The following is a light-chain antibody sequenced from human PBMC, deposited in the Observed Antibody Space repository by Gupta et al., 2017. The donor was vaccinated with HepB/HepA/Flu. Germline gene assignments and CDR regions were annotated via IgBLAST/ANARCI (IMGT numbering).Light chain of an antibody. J-gene: IGLJ1*01. CDR3: QSYDTSLSGYV. Sequence: QSVLTQPPSLPGAPGQRVILSCTGSSSNIGAGYDVHWYQQLPGTAPKLLIYGNTNRPSGVPDRFSGSRSGTSASLAITGLQAEDEADYYCQSYDTSLSGYVFGTGTKVTVL. CDR2: GNT. CDR1: SSNIGAGYD. V-gene: IGLV1-40*01.